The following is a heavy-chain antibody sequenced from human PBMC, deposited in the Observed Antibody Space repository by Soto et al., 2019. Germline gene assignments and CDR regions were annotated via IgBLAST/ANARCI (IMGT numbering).Heavy chain of an antibody. V-gene: IGHV1-8*01. Sequence: GASGKVSCKASGYTFTSYDINWVRQATGQGLEWMGWMNPNSGNTGYAQKFQGRVTMTRNTSISTAYMELSSLRSEDTAVYYCASVTYYDFWSGYYTGGMDVWGQGTTVTVSS. CDR1: GYTFTSYD. D-gene: IGHD3-3*01. CDR2: MNPNSGNT. J-gene: IGHJ6*02. CDR3: ASVTYYDFWSGYYTGGMDV.